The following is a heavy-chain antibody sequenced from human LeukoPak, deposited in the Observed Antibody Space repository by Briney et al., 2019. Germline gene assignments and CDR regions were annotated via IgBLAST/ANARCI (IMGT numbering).Heavy chain of an antibody. Sequence: GGSLRLSCAASGFTFSSYSMNWVRQAPGKGLEWVSSISGSGGSTYYADSVKGRFTISRDNSKNTLYLQMNSLRAEDTAVYYCATPPTVTRNYWGQGTLVTVSS. CDR1: GFTFSSYS. V-gene: IGHV3-23*01. CDR3: ATPPTVTRNY. CDR2: ISGSGGST. D-gene: IGHD4-17*01. J-gene: IGHJ4*02.